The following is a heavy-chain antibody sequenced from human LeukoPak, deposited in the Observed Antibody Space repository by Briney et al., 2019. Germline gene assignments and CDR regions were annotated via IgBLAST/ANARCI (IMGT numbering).Heavy chain of an antibody. J-gene: IGHJ3*02. Sequence: PSETLSLTCTVSGGSISSSFYYWVWIRQPPGKGLEWIGEINHSGSTNYNPSLKSRVTMSVDTSKNQFSLKLSSVTAADTAVYYCASLYYYDSSGYPDPYAFDIWGQGTMVTVSS. CDR1: GGSISSSFYY. CDR3: ASLYYYDSSGYPDPYAFDI. D-gene: IGHD3-22*01. V-gene: IGHV4-39*07. CDR2: INHSGST.